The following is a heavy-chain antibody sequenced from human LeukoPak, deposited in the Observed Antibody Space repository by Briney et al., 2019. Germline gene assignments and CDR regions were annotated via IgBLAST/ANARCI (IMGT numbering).Heavy chain of an antibody. V-gene: IGHV3-53*01. Sequence: QAGGSLRLSCAASGFTVSSNYMSWVRQAPGKGLEWVSVIYSGGSTYYADSVKGRFTISRDNSKNTLYLQMNSLRAEDTAVYYCARDPKGHDAFDIWGQGTMVTVSS. CDR1: GFTVSSNY. CDR3: ARDPKGHDAFDI. J-gene: IGHJ3*02. CDR2: IYSGGST.